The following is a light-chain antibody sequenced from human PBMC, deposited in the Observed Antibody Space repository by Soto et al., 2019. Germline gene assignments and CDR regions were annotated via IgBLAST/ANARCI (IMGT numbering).Light chain of an antibody. V-gene: IGKV3-15*01. Sequence: IRLKMTPATLSVSPGEGTTPSFRASQSVSSKLAWYQQKPGQAPRLLIYGASTRATGIPARFSGSGSGTEFTLIISSLQSEDSAVYYCQQYNSWLWTFGQGTKVDI. CDR2: GAS. J-gene: IGKJ1*01. CDR3: QQYNSWLWT. CDR1: QSVSSK.